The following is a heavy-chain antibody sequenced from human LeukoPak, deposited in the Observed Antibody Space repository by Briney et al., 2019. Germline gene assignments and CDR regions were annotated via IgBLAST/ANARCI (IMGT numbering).Heavy chain of an antibody. V-gene: IGHV3-23*01. CDR1: GFTFTTYG. D-gene: IGHD1-14*01. CDR3: AKNGEPHYYMDV. CDR2: ISGSGSNT. J-gene: IGHJ6*03. Sequence: QPGGSLRLSCATSGFTFTTYGMIWVRQAPGKGLEWVLGISGSGSNTYYADSVKGRFTSSRDSSKKTVYLQMNSLRAEDTAVYYCAKNGEPHYYMDVLGKGTTVTVSS.